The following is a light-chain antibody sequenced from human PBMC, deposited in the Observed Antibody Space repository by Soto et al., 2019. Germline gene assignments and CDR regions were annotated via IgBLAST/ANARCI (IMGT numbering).Light chain of an antibody. Sequence: EIVLTQSPGTLSLSPGERATLSCRASQSVRSSYLAWYQQKPGQAPRLLIYGASSRATGIPDRFSGSGSGTDFTLTISRLEPEDFAVYYCQQYGSSPPLTFGGGTKVDIK. CDR1: QSVRSSY. CDR3: QQYGSSPPLT. V-gene: IGKV3-20*01. J-gene: IGKJ4*01. CDR2: GAS.